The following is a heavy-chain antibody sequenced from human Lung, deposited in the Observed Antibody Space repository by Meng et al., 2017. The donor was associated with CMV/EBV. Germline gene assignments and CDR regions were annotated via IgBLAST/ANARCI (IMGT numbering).Heavy chain of an antibody. CDR1: GFSFGDYA. Sequence: GGSXRLXCTASGFSFGDYAMNWVRQAPGKGLEWVGFIRSKGYGGTREYAASVKGRFTISRDDSKTIAYLQMNSLKTEDTAVYYCTRGGTIFGMVTSFDYWXQGTXVTVSS. CDR2: IRSKGYGGTR. CDR3: TRGGTIFGMVTSFDY. D-gene: IGHD3-3*01. J-gene: IGHJ4*02. V-gene: IGHV3-49*04.